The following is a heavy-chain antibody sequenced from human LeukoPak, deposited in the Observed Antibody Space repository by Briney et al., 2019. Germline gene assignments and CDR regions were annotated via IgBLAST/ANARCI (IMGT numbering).Heavy chain of an antibody. V-gene: IGHV3-48*03. D-gene: IGHD3-3*01. Sequence: GGSLRLPCAASGFTFSSYEMNWVRQAPGKGLEWVSYISSSGSTIYYADSVKGRFTISRDNAKNSLYLQMNSLRAEDTAVYYGVREAFGYYYMDVWGKGTTVTISS. CDR1: GFTFSSYE. CDR2: ISSSGSTI. J-gene: IGHJ6*03. CDR3: VREAFGYYYMDV.